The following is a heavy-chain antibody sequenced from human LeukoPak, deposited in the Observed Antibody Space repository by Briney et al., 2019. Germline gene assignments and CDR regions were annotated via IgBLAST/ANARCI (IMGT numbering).Heavy chain of an antibody. V-gene: IGHV4-59*08. CDR3: ARAVSGRFDY. Sequence: SETLSLTCTVSGGSMSPYHWGWIRQPPGEGLEWTGYIYYSGSTNYNPSLKSRVTISVDTSKNQFSLKLSSVTAADTAIYYCARAVSGRFDYWGQGTLVTVSS. D-gene: IGHD6-19*01. CDR2: IYYSGST. J-gene: IGHJ4*02. CDR1: GGSMSPYH.